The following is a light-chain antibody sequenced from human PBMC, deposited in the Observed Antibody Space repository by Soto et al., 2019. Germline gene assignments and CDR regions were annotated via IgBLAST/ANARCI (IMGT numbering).Light chain of an antibody. J-gene: IGKJ2*02. CDR2: GAS. CDR3: QRYGSSGT. CDR1: QSVSNNY. V-gene: IGKV3-20*01. Sequence: DIVLTQSPASLSPSLGERATLSCRASQSVSNNYFAWYQQKPGQAPRLLISGASMKATGIPDRCSGSGSGTDFPLTSSRLEAEDFAEYYCQRYGSSGTFGQGTKVDIK.